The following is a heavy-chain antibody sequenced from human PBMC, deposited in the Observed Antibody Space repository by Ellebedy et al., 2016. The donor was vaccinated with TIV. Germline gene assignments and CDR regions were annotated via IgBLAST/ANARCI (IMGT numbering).Heavy chain of an antibody. Sequence: GESLKISCAASGFPVTAYPMNWVRQAPGQGLEWVVVIWYDGFNKDYADSVKGRFTISRDNSKSTLYLEMKSLRVEDTAVYYCAREQSPYYEILTGSFDYWGQGTLVAVSS. J-gene: IGHJ4*02. V-gene: IGHV3-33*08. CDR3: AREQSPYYEILTGSFDY. D-gene: IGHD3-9*01. CDR2: IWYDGFNK. CDR1: GFPVTAYP.